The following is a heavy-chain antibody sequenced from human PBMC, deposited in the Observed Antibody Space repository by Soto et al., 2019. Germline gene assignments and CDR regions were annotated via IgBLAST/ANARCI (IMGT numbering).Heavy chain of an antibody. CDR3: ARGPVTTEYDY. V-gene: IGHV3-21*01. CDR2: ISSSSSYI. D-gene: IGHD4-17*01. Sequence: EVQLVESGGGLVKPGGSLRLSCAASEFTFSSYSMNWVRQAPGKGLEWVSSISSSSSYIYYADSVKGRFTISRDNAKNSLYLQMNSLRAEDTAVYYCARGPVTTEYDYWGQGTLVTVSS. CDR1: EFTFSSYS. J-gene: IGHJ4*02.